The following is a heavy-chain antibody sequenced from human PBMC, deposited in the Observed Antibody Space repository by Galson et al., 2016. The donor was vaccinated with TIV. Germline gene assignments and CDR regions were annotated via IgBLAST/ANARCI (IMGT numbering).Heavy chain of an antibody. CDR1: GGTFSSYA. V-gene: IGHV1-69*13. Sequence: SVKVSCKASGGTFSSYAISWVRQAPGQGLEWMGGIIPIFGTANYAQKFQGRVTITADESTSTAYMELSSLRSEDTAVFYSARSEYSYGKYYYYYYMDVWGKGTTVIVSS. CDR2: IIPIFGTA. D-gene: IGHD5-18*01. CDR3: ARSEYSYGKYYYYYYMDV. J-gene: IGHJ6*03.